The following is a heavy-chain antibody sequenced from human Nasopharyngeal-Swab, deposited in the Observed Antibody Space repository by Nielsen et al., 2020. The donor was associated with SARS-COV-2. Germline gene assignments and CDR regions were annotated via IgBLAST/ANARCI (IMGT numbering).Heavy chain of an antibody. Sequence: SETLSLTCTVSGGSISSYYWSWIRQPPGKGLEWIGYIYYSGSTNSNPSLKSRVTISVDTSKNQFSLNLSSVAAADTAVYYCGRAGVGGAFDIWGQGTMVTVSS. D-gene: IGHD3-16*01. V-gene: IGHV4-59*01. CDR1: GGSISSYY. CDR3: GRAGVGGAFDI. CDR2: IYYSGST. J-gene: IGHJ3*02.